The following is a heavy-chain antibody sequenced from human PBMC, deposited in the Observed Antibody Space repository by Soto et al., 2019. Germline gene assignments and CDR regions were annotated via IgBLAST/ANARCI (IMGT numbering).Heavy chain of an antibody. Sequence: GASVKVSCKASGYTFTSYGISWVRQAPGQGLEWMGWISAYNGNTNYAQKLQGRVTMTTDTSTSTAYMELRSLRSDDTAVYYCTRRWSIGGTSPYYFDYWGQGTLVTVSS. J-gene: IGHJ4*02. D-gene: IGHD2-15*01. CDR1: GYTFTSYG. V-gene: IGHV1-18*01. CDR2: ISAYNGNT. CDR3: TRRWSIGGTSPYYFDY.